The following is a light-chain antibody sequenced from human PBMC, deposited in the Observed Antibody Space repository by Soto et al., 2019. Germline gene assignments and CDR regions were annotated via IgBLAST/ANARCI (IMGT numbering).Light chain of an antibody. V-gene: IGKV3-20*01. J-gene: IGKJ4*01. Sequence: EIVLTQSPGTLSLSPGERAALSCRASQSVSSSYLAWYQQKPGQAPRLLIYGASARATGIPDRFSGSGSGTDFTLTISRLGPEDFAVYYCQQYDGSLGLTFGGGTKVEIK. CDR1: QSVSSSY. CDR3: QQYDGSLGLT. CDR2: GAS.